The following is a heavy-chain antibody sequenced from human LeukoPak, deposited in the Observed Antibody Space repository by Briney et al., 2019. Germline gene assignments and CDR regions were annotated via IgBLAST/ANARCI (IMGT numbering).Heavy chain of an antibody. CDR1: GYTFTSYG. CDR2: ISAYNGNT. Sequence: GASVKVSCKASGYTFTSYGISWVRQAPGQGLEWMGWISAYNGNTNYAQKLQGRVTMTTDTSTSTAYMELRSLRAEDTAVYYCARRAVGAPAFDIWGQGTMVTVSS. V-gene: IGHV1-18*01. CDR3: ARRAVGAPAFDI. J-gene: IGHJ3*02. D-gene: IGHD1-26*01.